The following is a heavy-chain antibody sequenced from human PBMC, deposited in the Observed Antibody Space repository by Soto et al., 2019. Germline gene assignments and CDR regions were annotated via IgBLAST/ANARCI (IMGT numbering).Heavy chain of an antibody. Sequence: QVQLVQSGAEVKKPGASVKVSCKASGYTFTSYGISWVRQAPGQGLEWMGWISAYNGNTNYAQKLQGRVTMTTDTSTSKAYMELRSLRSDDTAVYYCARDSYGPRDGYNQFDYWGQGTLVTVSS. CDR2: ISAYNGNT. J-gene: IGHJ4*02. D-gene: IGHD5-12*01. CDR1: GYTFTSYG. V-gene: IGHV1-18*01. CDR3: ARDSYGPRDGYNQFDY.